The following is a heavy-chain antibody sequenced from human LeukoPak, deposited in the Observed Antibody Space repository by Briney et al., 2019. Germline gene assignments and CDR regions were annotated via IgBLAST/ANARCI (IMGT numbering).Heavy chain of an antibody. CDR3: ARARRYHYYYYYMDV. J-gene: IGHJ6*03. CDR1: GESINSFY. V-gene: IGHV4-4*07. CDR2: IYYSGST. D-gene: IGHD2-15*01. Sequence: SETLSLTCTVSGESINSFYWSWIRQPAGKGLEWIGRIYYSGSTNYNPSLKSRVTISVDTSKNQFSLKLSSVTAADTAVYYCARARRYHYYYYYMDVWGKGTTVTISS.